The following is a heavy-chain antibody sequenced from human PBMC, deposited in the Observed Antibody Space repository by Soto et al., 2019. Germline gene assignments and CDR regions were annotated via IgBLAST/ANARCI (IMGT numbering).Heavy chain of an antibody. Sequence: VQLVQSGAEVKKPGASVKVSCKASGYTFTSCAISWVRQAPGQGLEWMGWISAYNGNTNYAQKVQDRLTMTTDTSTSTAYMELRSLRSDDTAIYYCARHVGASGYAFDIWGQGTMVTVSS. CDR1: GYTFTSCA. J-gene: IGHJ3*02. D-gene: IGHD1-26*01. CDR3: ARHVGASGYAFDI. CDR2: ISAYNGNT. V-gene: IGHV1-18*01.